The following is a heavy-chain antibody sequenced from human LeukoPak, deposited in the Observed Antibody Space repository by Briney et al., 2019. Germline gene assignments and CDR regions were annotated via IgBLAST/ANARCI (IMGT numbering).Heavy chain of an antibody. CDR3: ARDNSVGDNAWWFDP. CDR1: GYTFTSYY. D-gene: IGHD1-26*01. V-gene: IGHV1-46*01. CDR2: INPTGGST. Sequence: GASVKVSCKASGYTFTSYYMHWVRQAPGQGLELMGLINPTGGSTGYAQKFQGRVTMTRDMSTSTGYMELSSLRSEDTAIYSCARDNSVGDNAWWFDPWGQGTLVTVSP. J-gene: IGHJ5*02.